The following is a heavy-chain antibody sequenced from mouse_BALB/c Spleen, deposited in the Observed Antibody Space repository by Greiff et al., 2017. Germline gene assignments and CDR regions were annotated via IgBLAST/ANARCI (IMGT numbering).Heavy chain of an antibody. Sequence: EVKLQQSGPGLVKPSQSLSLTCTVTGYSITSDYAWNWIRQFPGNKLEWMGYISYSGSTSYNPSLKSRISITRDTSKNQFFLQLNSVTTEDTATYYCARKGAGIYDGPYYIDDWGQGTTLTVSS. CDR2: ISYSGST. V-gene: IGHV3-2*02. CDR1: GYSITSDYA. J-gene: IGHJ2*01. D-gene: IGHD2-3*01. CDR3: ARKGAGIYDGPYYIDD.